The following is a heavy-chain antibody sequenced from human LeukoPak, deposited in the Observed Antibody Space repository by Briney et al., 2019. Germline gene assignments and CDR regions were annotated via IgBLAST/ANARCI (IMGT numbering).Heavy chain of an antibody. V-gene: IGHV1-2*02. CDR3: ARFFSGYESGWFDP. D-gene: IGHD5-12*01. Sequence: ASVKVSCKASGYTFTGYYMHWVRQAPGQGLEWMGWINPNSGCTNYAQKLQGRVTMTRDTSISTAYMELSRLRSDDTDVYYCARFFSGYESGWFDPWGQGTLVTVSS. CDR1: GYTFTGYY. J-gene: IGHJ5*02. CDR2: INPNSGCT.